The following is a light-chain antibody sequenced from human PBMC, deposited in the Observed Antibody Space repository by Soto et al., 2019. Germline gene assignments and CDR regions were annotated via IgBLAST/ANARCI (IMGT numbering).Light chain of an antibody. J-gene: IGKJ1*01. V-gene: IGKV3-20*01. CDR3: QQYGSSPWT. CDR1: QSVSSSF. CDR2: GAS. Sequence: EIVLTQSPGTLSLSPGERATLSCRASQSVSSSFLAWYQQKPGQAPSLLIYGASSRATGIPDRFSGSGSGTDFTLTVSGLEPEDFAVYYCQQYGSSPWTFGQGTKVEIK.